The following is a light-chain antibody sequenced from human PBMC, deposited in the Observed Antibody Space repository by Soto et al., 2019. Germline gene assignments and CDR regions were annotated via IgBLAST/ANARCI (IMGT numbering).Light chain of an antibody. J-gene: IGKJ2*01. V-gene: IGKV1-39*01. CDR2: AAS. CDR3: QQSYSTPYT. CDR1: QSIKRF. Sequence: DIQMTQSPSSLSASVGDRVTITCRASQSIKRFLNWYQQKPGKAPKLLIFAASTLQSGVPSRFSGSGSGSDTDFTFTISSLQPEDSATYYCQQSYSTPYTFGQGTKLEIE.